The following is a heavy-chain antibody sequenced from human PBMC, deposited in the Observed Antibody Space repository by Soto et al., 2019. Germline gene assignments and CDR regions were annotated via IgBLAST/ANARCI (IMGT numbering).Heavy chain of an antibody. CDR1: GGSINSYW. CDR3: ARDIGSYAYAEGY. Sequence: SETLSLTCSVSGGSINSYWRSWIRQPAGKGLEWIGRVYSSGTTDYNPSLNSRATMSVETSKNQFSLKLTSVTAADTAVYYCARDIGSYAYAEGYWGQGIQVTVSS. CDR2: VYSSGTT. J-gene: IGHJ4*02. V-gene: IGHV4-4*07. D-gene: IGHD2-2*01.